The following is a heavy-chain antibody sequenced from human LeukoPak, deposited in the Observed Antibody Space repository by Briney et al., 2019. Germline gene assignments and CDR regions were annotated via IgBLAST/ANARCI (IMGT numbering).Heavy chain of an antibody. CDR3: AKDRLPVGVLFDF. D-gene: IGHD1-26*01. CDR2: ISWNSGSM. V-gene: IGHV3-9*01. CDR1: GFIFDDYA. Sequence: PGGSLRLSCAASGFIFDDYAMHWVRQAPGKGLEWVSRISWNSGSMGYADSVMGRFTISRDNAKNSLYLQMNSLRGEDTALYYCAKDRLPVGVLFDFWGQGTLVTVSS. J-gene: IGHJ4*02.